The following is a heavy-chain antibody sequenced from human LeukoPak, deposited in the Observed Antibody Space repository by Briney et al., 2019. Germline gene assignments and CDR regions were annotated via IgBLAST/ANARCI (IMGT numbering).Heavy chain of an antibody. Sequence: PSETLSLTCTVSGYSISSGYYWGWIRQPPGKGLEWIGSIYHSGSTYYNPSLKSRVTISVDTSKNQFSLKLSSVTAADTAVYYCARGYGDYGGWFDPWGQGTLVTVSS. CDR1: GYSISSGYY. D-gene: IGHD4-17*01. CDR2: IYHSGST. CDR3: ARGYGDYGGWFDP. J-gene: IGHJ5*02. V-gene: IGHV4-38-2*02.